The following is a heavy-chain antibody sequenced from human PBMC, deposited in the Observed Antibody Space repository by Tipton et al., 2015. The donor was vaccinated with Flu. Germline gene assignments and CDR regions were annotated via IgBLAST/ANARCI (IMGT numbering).Heavy chain of an antibody. CDR1: GDSISTTIYY. Sequence: TLSLTCTVSGDSISTTIYYWGWVRQPPGKGLEWIGSIYYSGTTYYNPSLKSRVTISVDTSKNQFSLKLSSVTAADTAVYFCAREGRNSGGLDYWGQGTLVTVSS. D-gene: IGHD1-26*01. CDR3: AREGRNSGGLDY. CDR2: IYYSGTT. J-gene: IGHJ4*02. V-gene: IGHV4-39*07.